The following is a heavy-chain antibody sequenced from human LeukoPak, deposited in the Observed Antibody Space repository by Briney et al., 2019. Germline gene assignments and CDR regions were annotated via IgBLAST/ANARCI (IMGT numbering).Heavy chain of an antibody. D-gene: IGHD2-15*01. CDR1: GFTFSSYA. V-gene: IGHV3-30*04. Sequence: GGSLRLSCAASGFTFSSYAMHWVRQAPGKGLEWVAVISYDGSNKYYADSVKGRFTISRDNSKNTLYLQMNSLRAEDTAVYYCARGGIIGDCSGGSCYRFDYFDYWGQGTLVTVSS. J-gene: IGHJ4*02. CDR2: ISYDGSNK. CDR3: ARGGIIGDCSGGSCYRFDYFDY.